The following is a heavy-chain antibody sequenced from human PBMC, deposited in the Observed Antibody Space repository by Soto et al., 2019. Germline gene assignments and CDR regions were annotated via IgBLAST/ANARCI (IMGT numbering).Heavy chain of an antibody. CDR1: GYTFLNYA. Sequence: QVQLVQSGAEVRKPGASVKVSCKTSGYTFLNYAIHWVRQAPGQGLEWMGWVNPSNGNTKYSENFQVRLSLTRDTSANTTYMELSSLRSEDTAVYYCARRLSAFHVWGQGTMVTVSS. CDR3: ARRLSAFHV. CDR2: VNPSNGNT. V-gene: IGHV1-3*01. J-gene: IGHJ3*01.